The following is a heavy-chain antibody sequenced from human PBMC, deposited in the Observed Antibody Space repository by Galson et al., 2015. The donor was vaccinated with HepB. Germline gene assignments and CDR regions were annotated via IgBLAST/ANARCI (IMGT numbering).Heavy chain of an antibody. CDR1: GHTFTSNY. V-gene: IGHV1-46*03. CDR2: INPSGGT. CDR3: ARGSTVTTNAKYYFDY. Sequence: SVKVSCKASGHTFTSNYMHWVRQASGQGLEWMGIINPSGGTNYAQKFQGRVTMTRDTSTSTVYVELSSLRSEDTAVYYCARGSTVTTNAKYYFDYWGQGTLVTVSS. J-gene: IGHJ4*02. D-gene: IGHD4-17*01.